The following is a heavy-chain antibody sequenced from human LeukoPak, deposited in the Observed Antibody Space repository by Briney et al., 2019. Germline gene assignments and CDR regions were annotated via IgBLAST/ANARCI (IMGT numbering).Heavy chain of an antibody. CDR2: VSYDGNYK. Sequence: PGGSLRLSCAASGFTFSSYAMHWVRQAPGKGLEWVAVVSYDGNYKYYLDSVKGRFTVSRDNADNTMFLQMNSVRDEDTAVYYCATKQWLAPPPDSWGQGTPVTVSS. CDR1: GFTFSSYA. J-gene: IGHJ4*02. CDR3: ATKQWLAPPPDS. D-gene: IGHD6-19*01. V-gene: IGHV3-30-3*01.